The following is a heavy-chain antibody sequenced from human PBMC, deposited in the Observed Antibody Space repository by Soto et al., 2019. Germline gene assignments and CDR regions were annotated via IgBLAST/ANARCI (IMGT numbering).Heavy chain of an antibody. CDR3: ARAMGLFGELLGGYYFDY. J-gene: IGHJ4*02. CDR2: IYHSGRT. Sequence: QLQLQESGSGLVKPSQTLSLTCAVSGGSISSGGYSWSWIRQPPGKGLEWIGYIYHSGRTYYNPSLMRRVTISVDRAKNQFSLKRSSVTAADTAVYDCARAMGLFGELLGGYYFDYWGQGTLVTVSS. CDR1: GGSISSGGYS. D-gene: IGHD3-10*02. V-gene: IGHV4-30-2*01.